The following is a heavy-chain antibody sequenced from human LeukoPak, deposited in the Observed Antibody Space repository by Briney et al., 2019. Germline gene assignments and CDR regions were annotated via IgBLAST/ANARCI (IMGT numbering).Heavy chain of an antibody. V-gene: IGHV4-59*08. D-gene: IGHD5-12*01. J-gene: IGHJ4*02. CDR3: ARQYSGYDSGID. CDR2: IYYSGST. CDR1: GGSISSYY. Sequence: SETLSLTCTVSGGSISSYYWSWIRQPPGKGLEWIGYIYYSGSTNYNPSLKSRVTISVDTSKNQFSLKLSSVTAADTAVYYCARQYSGYDSGIDWGQGTLVTVS.